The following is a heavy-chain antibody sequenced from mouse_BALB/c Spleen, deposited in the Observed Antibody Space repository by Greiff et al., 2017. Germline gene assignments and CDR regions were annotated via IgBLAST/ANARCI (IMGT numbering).Heavy chain of an antibody. Sequence: VKLMESGPGLVQPSQSLSITCTVSGFSLTSYGVHWVRQSPGKGLEWLGVIWSGGSTDYNAAFISRLSISKDNSKSQVFFKMNSLQANDTAIYYCARKGYDDGDFDYWGQGTTLTVSS. D-gene: IGHD2-14*01. CDR1: GFSLTSYG. CDR2: IWSGGST. V-gene: IGHV2-2*02. J-gene: IGHJ2*01. CDR3: ARKGYDDGDFDY.